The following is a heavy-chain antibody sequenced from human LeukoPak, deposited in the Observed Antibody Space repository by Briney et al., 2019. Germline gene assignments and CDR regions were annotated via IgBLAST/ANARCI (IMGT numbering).Heavy chain of an antibody. CDR2: INPSGGST. CDR1: GYTFTSYY. Sequence: GASVKVSCKASGYTFTSYYMHWVRQAPGQGLEWMGIINPSGGSTSYAQKFQGRVTMTRDTSTSTVYMELSSLRSEDTAVYYCARLYCGGDCYSGYYYYYGMDVWGQGTTVTVSS. J-gene: IGHJ6*02. CDR3: ARLYCGGDCYSGYYYYYGMDV. D-gene: IGHD2-21*02. V-gene: IGHV1-46*01.